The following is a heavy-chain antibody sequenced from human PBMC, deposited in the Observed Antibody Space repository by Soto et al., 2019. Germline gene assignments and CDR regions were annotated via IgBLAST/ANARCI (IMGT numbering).Heavy chain of an antibody. CDR3: ARGRIQSFNWFDP. D-gene: IGHD5-18*01. J-gene: IGHJ5*02. CDR2: INPNSGGT. CDR1: GYTFTGYY. V-gene: IGHV1-2*04. Sequence: VKVSCKASGYTFTGYYMHWVRQAPGQGLEWMGWINPNSGGTNYAQKFQGWVTMTRDTSISTAYMELSRLRSDDTAVYYCARGRIQSFNWFDPWGQGTLVTVSS.